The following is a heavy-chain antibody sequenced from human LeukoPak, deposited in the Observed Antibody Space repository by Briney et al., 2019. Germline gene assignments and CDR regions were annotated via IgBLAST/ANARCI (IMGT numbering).Heavy chain of an antibody. CDR2: INGGGGGGT. CDR1: GFTFSNYA. J-gene: IGHJ5*02. CDR3: AASLPNIVVVPAAKGPFGS. D-gene: IGHD2-2*01. V-gene: IGHV3-23*01. Sequence: GGSLRLSCVGSGFTFSNYAMSWVRQAPGKGLEWVSGINGGGGGGTFHADSVRGRFTISRDNSKNTLYLQMSSLRAEDTAVYYCAASLPNIVVVPAAKGPFGSWGQGTLVTVSS.